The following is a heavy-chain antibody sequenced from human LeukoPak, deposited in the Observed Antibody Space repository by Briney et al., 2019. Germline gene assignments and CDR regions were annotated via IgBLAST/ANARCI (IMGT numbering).Heavy chain of an antibody. CDR2: IYTSGST. J-gene: IGHJ2*01. CDR3: AAHCSSTSCYHPRWYLDL. V-gene: IGHV4-61*02. D-gene: IGHD2-2*01. CDR1: GGSISSGSYY. Sequence: SETLSLTCSVSGGSISSGSYYWSWIRQPAGKGLEWIGRIYTSGSTNYNPSLKSRVTMSVDTSKNQFSLKLSSVTAADTAVYYCAAHCSSTSCYHPRWYLDLWGRGTLVTVSS.